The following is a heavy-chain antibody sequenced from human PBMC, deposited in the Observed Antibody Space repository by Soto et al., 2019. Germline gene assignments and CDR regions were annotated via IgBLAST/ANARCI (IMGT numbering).Heavy chain of an antibody. V-gene: IGHV3-9*01. CDR1: GFTFDDYA. Sequence: EVQLVESGGGLVQPGRSLRLSCAASGFTFDDYAMHWVRQAPGKGLEWVSGISWNSGSIGYADSVKGRFTISRDNAKNSLYLQMNSRRAEDTAFYDCGKDRGLVLSSSVDYWGQGNLVTVSS. D-gene: IGHD6-19*01. J-gene: IGHJ4*02. CDR3: GKDRGLVLSSSVDY. CDR2: ISWNSGSI.